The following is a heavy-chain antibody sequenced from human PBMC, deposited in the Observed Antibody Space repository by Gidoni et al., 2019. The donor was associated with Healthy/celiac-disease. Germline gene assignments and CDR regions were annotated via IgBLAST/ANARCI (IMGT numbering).Heavy chain of an antibody. J-gene: IGHJ4*02. V-gene: IGHV3-21*01. CDR1: GFTFSSYS. D-gene: IGHD5-18*01. CDR3: ARGGELWSNGTDY. CDR2: ISSISSYI. Sequence: EVQLVESGGGLVKPGGSLSLSCAASGFTFSSYSMNWVRQAPGKGLEWFSSISSISSYIYYADSVKGRFTISRDNAKNSLYLQMNSLRAEDTAVYYCARGGELWSNGTDYWGQGTLVTVSS.